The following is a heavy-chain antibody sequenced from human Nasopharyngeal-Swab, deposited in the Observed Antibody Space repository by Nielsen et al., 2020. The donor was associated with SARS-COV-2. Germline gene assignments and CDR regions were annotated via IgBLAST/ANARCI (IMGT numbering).Heavy chain of an antibody. CDR1: GFTFNDYD. CDR2: VGTAGDT. V-gene: IGHV3-13*01. CDR3: ARVLSRTSPYGMDV. Sequence: GGSLRLSCAPSGFTFNDYDIYWVRQTAGAGLEWVSSVGTAGDTHYQDSVQGRFTISRENAKNSVFLQMDSLRVGDTGIYFCARVLSRTSPYGMDVWGQGTTVTVSS. J-gene: IGHJ6*02. D-gene: IGHD2-2*01.